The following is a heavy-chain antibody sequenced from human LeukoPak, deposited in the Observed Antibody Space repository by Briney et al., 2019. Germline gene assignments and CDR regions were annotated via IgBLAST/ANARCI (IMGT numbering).Heavy chain of an antibody. V-gene: IGHV3-7*03. J-gene: IGHJ6*02. Sequence: GGSLRLSCAASGFTFSSYWMSWVRQTPGKGLEWVASIKQDGSEKYYVDSVKGRFTISRDNAKNSLYLQMDSLRAEDTAVYYCARAQFTMRFYYGMDVWGQGTTVTVSS. D-gene: IGHD2-2*01. CDR3: ARAQFTMRFYYGMDV. CDR2: IKQDGSEK. CDR1: GFTFSSYW.